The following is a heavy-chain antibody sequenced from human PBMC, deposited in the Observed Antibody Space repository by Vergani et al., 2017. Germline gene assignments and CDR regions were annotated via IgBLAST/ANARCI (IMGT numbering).Heavy chain of an antibody. CDR1: GGTFSSYA. Sequence: QVQLVPSGAEVKKPGSSVKVSCKASGGTFSSYAISWVRQAPGQGLEWMGRIIPIFGTANYAQKFQGRVTITADESTSTAYMELSSLRSEDTAVYYCARDQFNYYDSSGYRYFDYWGQGSLVTVSS. J-gene: IGHJ4*02. CDR3: ARDQFNYYDSSGYRYFDY. CDR2: IIPIFGTA. V-gene: IGHV1-69*13. D-gene: IGHD3-22*01.